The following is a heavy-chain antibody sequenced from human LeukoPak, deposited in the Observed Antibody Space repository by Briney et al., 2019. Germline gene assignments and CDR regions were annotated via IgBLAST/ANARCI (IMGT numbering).Heavy chain of an antibody. V-gene: IGHV3-30*01. CDR2: VSYDGSGE. CDR1: GFIFRSYL. Sequence: GGSLRLSCAASGFIFRSYLMHWVRQAPGKGLEWVAVVSYDGSGENYADSVNGRFTIFRDNSKNTLYLQMNSLRAEDTAVFYCARDGVGTAFDLWGQGTMVTVSS. CDR3: ARDGVGTAFDL. J-gene: IGHJ3*01. D-gene: IGHD1-26*01.